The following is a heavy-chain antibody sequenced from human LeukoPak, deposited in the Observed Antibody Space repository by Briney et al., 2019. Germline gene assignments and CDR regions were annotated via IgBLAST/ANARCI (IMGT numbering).Heavy chain of an antibody. Sequence: ASVKVSCKASGGTFSSYAISWVRQAPGQGLEWMGWISAYNGNTNYAQKLQGRVTMTTDTSTSTAYMELRSLRSDDTAVYYCARDRGDYVWGSYRLLDYWGQGTLVTVSS. D-gene: IGHD3-16*02. V-gene: IGHV1-18*01. CDR2: ISAYNGNT. CDR1: GGTFSSYA. CDR3: ARDRGDYVWGSYRLLDY. J-gene: IGHJ4*02.